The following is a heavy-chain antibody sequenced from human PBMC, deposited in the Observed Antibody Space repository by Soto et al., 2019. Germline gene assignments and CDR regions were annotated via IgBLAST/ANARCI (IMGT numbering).Heavy chain of an antibody. J-gene: IGHJ4*02. CDR2: IGPRGSTV. CDR3: ARGTDYYPY. Sequence: QVQLVQSGGALVTPGGSLRLSCAASGFTFSDYAMNWIRQAPGRRLEWISYIGPRGSTVYYADSVKGQFTISRDNARKSLFLQMNILRVEDTAVYYCARGTDYYPYWGQGSLVTVSS. V-gene: IGHV3-11*01. CDR1: GFTFSDYA.